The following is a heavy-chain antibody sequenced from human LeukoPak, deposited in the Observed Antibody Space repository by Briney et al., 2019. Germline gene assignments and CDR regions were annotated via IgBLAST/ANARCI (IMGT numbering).Heavy chain of an antibody. V-gene: IGHV1-8*01. J-gene: IGHJ6*02. CDR1: GYTFTSYD. CDR2: MNPNSGNT. Sequence: GASVKVSCKASGYTFTSYDINWVRQATGQGPEWMGWMNPNSGNTGYAQKFQGRVTMTRNTSISTAYMELSSLRSEDTAVYYCARGDIVVVPAAILGPYSYYYGMDVWGQGTTVTVSS. D-gene: IGHD2-2*02. CDR3: ARGDIVVVPAAILGPYSYYYGMDV.